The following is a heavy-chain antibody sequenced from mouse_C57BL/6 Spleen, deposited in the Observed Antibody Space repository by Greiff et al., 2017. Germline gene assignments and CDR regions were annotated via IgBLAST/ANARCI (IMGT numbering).Heavy chain of an antibody. CDR3: ARLGLYGDYQFAY. CDR1: GYTFTSYW. Sequence: QVQLQQSGPELAKPGASVKLSCKASGYTFTSYWMHWVKQRPGQGLEWIGYINPSSGYTKYNQKFKDKATLTADQSSSTAYMQLSSLTYEDSAVYYCARLGLYGDYQFAYWGQGTLVTVSA. J-gene: IGHJ3*01. D-gene: IGHD2-13*01. V-gene: IGHV1-7*01. CDR2: INPSSGYT.